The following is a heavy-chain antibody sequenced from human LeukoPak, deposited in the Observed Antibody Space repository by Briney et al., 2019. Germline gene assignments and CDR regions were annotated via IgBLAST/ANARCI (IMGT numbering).Heavy chain of an antibody. CDR1: GFTFSSYS. Sequence: GGSLRLSCAASGFTFSSYSMNWVRQAPGKGLEWVSSISSSSSYIYYADSVKGRFTVSRDNAKNSLYLQINSLRAEDTAVYYCARARYGAAVSDWFDPWGQGTLVTVSS. V-gene: IGHV3-21*01. CDR3: ARARYGAAVSDWFDP. J-gene: IGHJ5*02. D-gene: IGHD1-26*01. CDR2: ISSSSSYI.